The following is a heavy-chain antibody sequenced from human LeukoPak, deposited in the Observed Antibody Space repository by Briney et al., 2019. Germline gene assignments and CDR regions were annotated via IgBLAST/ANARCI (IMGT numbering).Heavy chain of an antibody. D-gene: IGHD3-22*01. Sequence: SETLSLTCAVYGGSFSGYYWSWIRQPPGKGLEWIGEINHSGSTNYNSSLKSRVTISVDTSKNQFSLKLSSVTAADTAVYYCARVSSREEIVVVPSDAFDIWGQGTMVTVSS. CDR1: GGSFSGYY. V-gene: IGHV4-34*01. CDR2: INHSGST. J-gene: IGHJ3*02. CDR3: ARVSSREEIVVVPSDAFDI.